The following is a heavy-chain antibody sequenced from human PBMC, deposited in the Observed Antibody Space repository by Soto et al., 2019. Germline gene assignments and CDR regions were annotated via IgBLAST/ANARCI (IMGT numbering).Heavy chain of an antibody. CDR1: GYTFTSYG. V-gene: IGHV1-18*04. D-gene: IGHD2-15*01. CDR3: ARVGYCSGGSCYSAYYYYGMDV. J-gene: IGHJ6*02. Sequence: ASVKVSCTASGYTFTSYGISWVRQAPGQGLEGMGWISAYNGNTNYAQKLQGRVTMTTVTSTSTAYMELRSLRSDDTAVYYCARVGYCSGGSCYSAYYYYGMDVWGQGTTVTVSS. CDR2: ISAYNGNT.